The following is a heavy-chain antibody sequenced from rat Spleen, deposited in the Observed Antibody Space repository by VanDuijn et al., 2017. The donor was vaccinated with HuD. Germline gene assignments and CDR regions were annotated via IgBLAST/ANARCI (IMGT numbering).Heavy chain of an antibody. J-gene: IGHJ2*01. CDR2: ISTGGGNT. V-gene: IGHV5-27*01. CDR3: ATAGSFTDYYFAGGFDY. CDR1: GFTFSNYY. Sequence: EVQLVESGGGLVQPGRSLKLSCAASGFTFSNYYMAWVRQAPTKGLEWVAYISTGGGNTYYRDSVKGRFTVSRDNAKRTLYLQMDSLRFEDTATYYCATAGSFTDYYFAGGFDYWGQGVMVTVSS. D-gene: IGHD1-6*01.